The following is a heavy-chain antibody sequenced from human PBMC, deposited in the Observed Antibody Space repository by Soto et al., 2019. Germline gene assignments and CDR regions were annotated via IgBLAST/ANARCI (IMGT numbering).Heavy chain of an antibody. J-gene: IGHJ6*02. CDR3: ASSRPSGTAQYYYYYGMDV. CDR2: IYSGGST. V-gene: IGHV3-53*01. D-gene: IGHD1-1*01. CDR1: VFTVSSNY. Sequence: VVSLRLSCAASVFTVSSNYMSWVRQAPGKGLEWVSVIYSGGSTYYADSVKGRFTISRDNSKNTLYLQMNSLRAEDTAVYYCASSRPSGTAQYYYYYGMDVWGQGTTVTVSS.